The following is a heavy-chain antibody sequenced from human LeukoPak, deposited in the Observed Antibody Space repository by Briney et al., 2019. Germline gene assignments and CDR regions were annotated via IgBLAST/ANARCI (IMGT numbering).Heavy chain of an antibody. CDR1: GYTFTGYY. D-gene: IGHD1-7*01. Sequence: VASVKVSCKASGYTFTGYYMHWVRQAPGQGLEWMGWINPNSGGTNCAQKFQGRVTMTRDTSISTAYMELSRLRSDDTAVYYCAREITGTTGYGRWGQGTLVTVSS. CDR3: AREITGTTGYGR. CDR2: INPNSGGT. V-gene: IGHV1-2*02. J-gene: IGHJ4*02.